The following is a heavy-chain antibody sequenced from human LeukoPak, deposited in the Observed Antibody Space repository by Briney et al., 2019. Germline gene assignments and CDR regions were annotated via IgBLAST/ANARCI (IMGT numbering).Heavy chain of an antibody. V-gene: IGHV1-69*06. CDR1: GYTFTSYA. CDR2: IIPIFGTA. J-gene: IGHJ4*02. Sequence: ASVKVSCKASGYTFTSYAISWVRQAPGQGLEWMGGIIPIFGTANYAQKFQGRVTITADKSTSTAYMELSSLRSEDTAVYYCASGLRLGELSFPQLDYWGQGTLVTVSS. CDR3: ASGLRLGELSFPQLDY. D-gene: IGHD3-16*02.